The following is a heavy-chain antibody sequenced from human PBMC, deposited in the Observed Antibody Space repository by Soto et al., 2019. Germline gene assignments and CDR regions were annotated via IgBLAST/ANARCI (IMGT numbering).Heavy chain of an antibody. Sequence: ASVKVSCKASGYTFTSYGISWVRQAPGQGLEWMGRISAYNGSPTYSPSLRGRATISVDKSNNQFSLRLRSVTAADTAVYYCATLPPRIVVSLLPIPTWGQGILVTAPQ. CDR3: ATLPPRIVVSLLPIPT. V-gene: IGHV1-18*01. CDR1: GYTFTSYG. D-gene: IGHD2-21*01. J-gene: IGHJ5*02. CDR2: ISAYNGSP.